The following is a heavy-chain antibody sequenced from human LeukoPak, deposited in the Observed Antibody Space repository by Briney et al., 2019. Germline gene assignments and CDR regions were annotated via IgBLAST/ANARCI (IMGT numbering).Heavy chain of an antibody. D-gene: IGHD1-26*01. CDR2: IYSSGST. J-gene: IGHJ4*02. CDR1: GFTVSSNY. V-gene: IGHV3-53*01. Sequence: GGSLRLSCAASGFTVSSNYMSWVRQAPGKGLEWVSVIYSSGSTYYADSVKGRFAISRDNSKNTLYLQMNSLRAEDTAVYYCARREPSGRYYINWGQGTLVTVSS. CDR3: ARREPSGRYYIN.